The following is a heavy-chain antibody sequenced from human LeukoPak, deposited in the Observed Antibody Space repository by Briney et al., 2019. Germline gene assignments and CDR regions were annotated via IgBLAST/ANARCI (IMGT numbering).Heavy chain of an antibody. V-gene: IGHV4-31*03. CDR1: GGSISSGGYY. Sequence: PSQTLSLTCTVSGGSISSGGYYWSWIRQHPGKGLEWIGYIYYSGSTYYNPSLKSRVTISVDTSKNQFSLKLSSVTAADTAVYYCARVRIAAAGFGWFDPWGQGTLVTVSS. CDR2: IYYSGST. D-gene: IGHD6-13*01. J-gene: IGHJ5*02. CDR3: ARVRIAAAGFGWFDP.